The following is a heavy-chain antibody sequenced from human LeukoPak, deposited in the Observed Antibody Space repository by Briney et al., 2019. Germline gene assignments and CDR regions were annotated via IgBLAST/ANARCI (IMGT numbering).Heavy chain of an antibody. CDR1: GYSFTDYY. CDR2: INPAVGAT. Sequence: ASVKVSCKASGYSFTDYYVHWLRQAPGQGLEWMAIINPAVGATIYAQKFQGRVTVTGDSSTSIVYLELSGLRSDDTARYYCARDLLRGSYYTPDYWGQGTLVTVSS. V-gene: IGHV1-46*01. J-gene: IGHJ4*02. CDR3: ARDLLRGSYYTPDY. D-gene: IGHD1-26*01.